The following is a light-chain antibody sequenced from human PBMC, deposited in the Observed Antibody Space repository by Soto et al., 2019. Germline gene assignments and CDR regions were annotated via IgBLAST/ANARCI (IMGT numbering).Light chain of an antibody. CDR1: QSVRDN. CDR2: GAS. CDR3: QQYNNWPLT. V-gene: IGKV3D-15*01. Sequence: EIVMTHSPATLSVSPGERATLSCRASQSVRDNLAWYQQKPGPAPRLLIYGASTRATGIPARFSGIGSGTEFTLTISSLQSEDFAVYYCQQYNNWPLTSGGGTKVDIK. J-gene: IGKJ4*01.